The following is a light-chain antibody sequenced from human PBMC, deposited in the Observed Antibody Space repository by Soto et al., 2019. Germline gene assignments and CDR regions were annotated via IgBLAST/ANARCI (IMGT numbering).Light chain of an antibody. V-gene: IGKV1-5*01. CDR1: QSISSW. J-gene: IGKJ1*01. Sequence: DIQMTQSPSTLSASVGDRVTITCRASQSISSWLAWYQQKPGKAPKLLIYDASSLESGVPSRFSGSGSGTEFTLTISSLQSDDFATYSCQQYNTYWTFGPGTKVDIK. CDR3: QQYNTYWT. CDR2: DAS.